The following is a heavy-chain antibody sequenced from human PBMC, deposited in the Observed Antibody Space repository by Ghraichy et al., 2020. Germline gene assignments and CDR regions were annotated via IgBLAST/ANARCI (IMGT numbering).Heavy chain of an antibody. J-gene: IGHJ6*02. CDR1: GLMFSPNT. V-gene: IGHV3-21*01. CDR2: ISSSTSYI. D-gene: IGHD6-19*01. CDR3: SRGGGAGTPVLYHMDV. Sequence: GESLNISCVASGLMFSPNTMNWVRQAPGKGLEWLSSISSSTSYIYYADSVKGRFTISRDNAQNSLYLQMNSLRAEDTAVYYCSRGGGAGTPVLYHMDVWGLGTTVTVSS.